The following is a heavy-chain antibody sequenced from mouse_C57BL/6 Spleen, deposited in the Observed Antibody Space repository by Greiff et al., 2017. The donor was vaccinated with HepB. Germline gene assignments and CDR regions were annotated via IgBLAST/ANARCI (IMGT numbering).Heavy chain of an antibody. J-gene: IGHJ3*01. CDR3: ARLGELVFAY. Sequence: QVQLQQSGAELVKPGASVKLSCKASGYTFTSYWMHWVKQRPGQGLEWIGMIHPNSGSTNYNEKFKSKATLTVDKSSSTAYMQLSSLTSEDSAVYYCARLGELVFAYWGQGTLVTVSA. CDR2: IHPNSGST. V-gene: IGHV1-64*01. D-gene: IGHD4-1*01. CDR1: GYTFTSYW.